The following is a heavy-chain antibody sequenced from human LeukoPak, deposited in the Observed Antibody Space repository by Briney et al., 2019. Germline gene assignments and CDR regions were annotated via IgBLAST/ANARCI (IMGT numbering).Heavy chain of an antibody. CDR1: GFTVSSNY. D-gene: IGHD6-13*01. V-gene: IGHV3-53*01. Sequence: PGGSLRLSCAASGFTVSSNYMSWVRQAPGKGLEWVSVIYSGGSTYYADSVKGRFTISRDNSKNTLYLQMNSLRAEDTAVYYCSAMGAAADHDYWGQGTLVTVSS. J-gene: IGHJ4*02. CDR3: SAMGAAADHDY. CDR2: IYSGGST.